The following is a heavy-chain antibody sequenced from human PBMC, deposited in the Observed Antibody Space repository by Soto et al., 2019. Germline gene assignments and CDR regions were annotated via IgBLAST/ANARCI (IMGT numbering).Heavy chain of an antibody. Sequence: PGGSLRLSCAASGFTFSSYGMHWVRQAPGKGLEWVAVISYDGSNKYYADSVKGRFTISRDNSKNTLYLQMNSLRAEDTAVYYCAKTPGGFWSGYQGPLDYWGQGTLVTVSS. J-gene: IGHJ4*02. CDR1: GFTFSSYG. V-gene: IGHV3-30*18. CDR3: AKTPGGFWSGYQGPLDY. CDR2: ISYDGSNK. D-gene: IGHD3-3*01.